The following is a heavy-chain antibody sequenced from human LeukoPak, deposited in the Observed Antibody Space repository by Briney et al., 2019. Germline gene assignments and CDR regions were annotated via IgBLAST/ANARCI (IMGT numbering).Heavy chain of an antibody. CDR1: GGSISRSNW. CDR2: IHDTGST. Sequence: SETLSLTCAVSGGSISRSNWWSWVRQPPGKGLEWIGEIHDTGSTNYNPHLKGRVTMSLDKSKNQFSLNLNSVTAADTAVYYCATYYDILSGYTFDYWGQGTLVAVSS. D-gene: IGHD3-9*01. CDR3: ATYYDILSGYTFDY. J-gene: IGHJ4*02. V-gene: IGHV4-4*02.